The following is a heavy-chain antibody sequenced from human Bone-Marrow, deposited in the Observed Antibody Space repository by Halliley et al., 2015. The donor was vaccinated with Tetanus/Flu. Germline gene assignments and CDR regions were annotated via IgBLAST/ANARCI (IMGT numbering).Heavy chain of an antibody. D-gene: IGHD1-20*01. CDR2: IMQDGSEK. CDR3: ARITYRNDFDY. Sequence: EGVANIMQDGSEKYCVDSVKGRFTISRDNAKNSLFLQMNSLRAEDTAVYYCARITYRNDFDYWGQGTLVTVSS. J-gene: IGHJ4*02. V-gene: IGHV3-7*04.